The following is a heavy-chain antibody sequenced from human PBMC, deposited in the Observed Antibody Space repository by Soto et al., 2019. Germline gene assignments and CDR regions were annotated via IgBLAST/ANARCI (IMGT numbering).Heavy chain of an antibody. V-gene: IGHV3-30-3*01. CDR2: ISYDGSNK. CDR1: GFTFSSYA. Sequence: PGGSLRLSGAACGFTFSSYAIHWVRQAPCKGLEWVAVISYDGSNKYYADSVKGRFTISRDNSKNTLYLKMNSLRAEDTAVYYCARREMAPIDYYYYGMDVWGQRTTVAVCS. J-gene: IGHJ6*02. D-gene: IGHD5-12*01. CDR3: ARREMAPIDYYYYGMDV.